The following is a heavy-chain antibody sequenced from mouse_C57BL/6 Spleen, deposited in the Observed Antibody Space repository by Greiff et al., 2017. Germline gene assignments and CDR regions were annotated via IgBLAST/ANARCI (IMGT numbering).Heavy chain of an antibody. CDR3: APITTVVDWYFDV. D-gene: IGHD1-1*01. CDR1: GYTFTDYY. CDR2: IFPGSGST. Sequence: QVQLKQSGPELVKPGASVKISCKASGYTFTDYYINWVKQRPGQGLEWIGWIFPGSGSTYYNEKFKGKATLTVDKSSSTAYMLLSSLTSEDSAVYFCAPITTVVDWYFDVWGTGTTVTVSS. V-gene: IGHV1-75*01. J-gene: IGHJ1*03.